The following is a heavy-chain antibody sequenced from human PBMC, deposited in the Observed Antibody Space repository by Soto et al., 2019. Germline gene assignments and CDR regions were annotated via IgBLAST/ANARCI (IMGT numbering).Heavy chain of an antibody. CDR3: ARDPTPAYCGGDCYSGYYYYGMDV. V-gene: IGHV1-69*13. D-gene: IGHD2-21*02. CDR1: GGTFSSYA. J-gene: IGHJ6*02. CDR2: IIPIFGTA. Sequence: SVKVSCKASGGTFSSYAISWVRQAPGQGLEWMGGIIPIFGTANYAQKFQGRVTITADESTSTAYMELSSLRSEDTAVYYCARDPTPAYCGGDCYSGYYYYGMDVWGQGTTVTVSS.